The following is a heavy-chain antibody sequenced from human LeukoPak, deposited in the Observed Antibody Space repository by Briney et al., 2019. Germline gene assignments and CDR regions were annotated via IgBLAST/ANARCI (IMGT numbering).Heavy chain of an antibody. CDR1: GFTFSSYS. D-gene: IGHD3-22*01. Sequence: GGSLRLSCAASGFTFSSYSMNWVRQAPGKGLEWVSSISSSSSYIYYADSVKGRFTISRDNAKNSLYLQMNSLRAEDTAVYYCARDKYDSSGYYYSPFDYWGQGTLVTVSS. CDR2: ISSSSSYI. J-gene: IGHJ4*02. V-gene: IGHV3-21*01. CDR3: ARDKYDSSGYYYSPFDY.